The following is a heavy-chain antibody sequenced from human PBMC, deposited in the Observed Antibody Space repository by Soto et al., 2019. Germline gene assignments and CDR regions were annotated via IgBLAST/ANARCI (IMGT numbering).Heavy chain of an antibody. J-gene: IGHJ5*02. Sequence: SETLSLTCTVSGGSISSGGYYWSWIRQHPGKGLEWIGYIYYSGSTYYNPSLKSRVTISVDTSKNQFSLKLSSVTAADTAVYYCARDQYDILTGYNWCDPWGQGTLVTVSS. CDR1: GGSISSGGYY. D-gene: IGHD3-9*01. CDR2: IYYSGST. V-gene: IGHV4-31*03. CDR3: ARDQYDILTGYNWCDP.